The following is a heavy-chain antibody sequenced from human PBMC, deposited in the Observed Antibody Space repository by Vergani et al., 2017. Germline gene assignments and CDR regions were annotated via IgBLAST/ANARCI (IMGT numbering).Heavy chain of an antibody. CDR2: ISGSGRST. CDR3: ARGGWTTVTTPLGY. D-gene: IGHD4-17*01. CDR1: GFTFSSYA. V-gene: IGHV3-23*01. Sequence: EVQLLESGGGLVQPGGSLRLSCAASGFTFSSYAMSWVRQAPGKGLEWVSAISGSGRSTYYADSVKGRFTISRDNSKNTLYLQMNSLRAEDTAVYYCARGGWTTVTTPLGYWGQGTLVTVSS. J-gene: IGHJ4*02.